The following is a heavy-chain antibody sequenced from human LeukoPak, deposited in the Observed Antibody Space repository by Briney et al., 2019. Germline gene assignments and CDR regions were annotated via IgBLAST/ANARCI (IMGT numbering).Heavy chain of an antibody. J-gene: IGHJ6*02. D-gene: IGHD6-19*01. CDR1: GFTFSSYG. V-gene: IGHV3-33*01. CDR2: IWYDGSNK. CDR3: ARVGPRIAVAGTDYYYGMDV. Sequence: PGGSLRLSCAASGFTFSSYGMHWVGQAPGKGLEWVAVIWYDGSNKYYADSVKGRFTISRDNSKNTLYLQMNSLRAEDTAVYYCARVGPRIAVAGTDYYYGMDVWGQGTTVTVPS.